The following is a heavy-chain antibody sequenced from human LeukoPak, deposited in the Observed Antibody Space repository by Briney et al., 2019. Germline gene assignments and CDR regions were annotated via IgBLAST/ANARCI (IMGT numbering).Heavy chain of an antibody. CDR3: ARRGVLIGNWFDP. V-gene: IGHV5-51*01. CDR1: GYIFTSYY. D-gene: IGHD3-10*01. Sequence: GESLKISWKCSGYIFTSYYISGVRQIPGKGLEWMGIIYPGDSDTTYSQSFQGQVTITVNKPRTTASLQWSSRNAADTAIYYGARRGVLIGNWFDPWGQGTLVTVSS. J-gene: IGHJ5*02. CDR2: IYPGDSDT.